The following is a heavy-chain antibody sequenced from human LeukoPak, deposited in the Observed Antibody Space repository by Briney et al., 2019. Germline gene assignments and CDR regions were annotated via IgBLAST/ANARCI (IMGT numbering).Heavy chain of an antibody. Sequence: SVKVSCKASGGTFSSYAISWVRQAPGQGLEWMGRIIPIPGIANYAQKFQGRVTITADKSTSTAYMELSSLRSEDTAVYYCARGLDSSGYSDYWGQGTLVTVSS. V-gene: IGHV1-69*04. CDR1: GGTFSSYA. D-gene: IGHD3-22*01. J-gene: IGHJ4*02. CDR2: IIPIPGIA. CDR3: ARGLDSSGYSDY.